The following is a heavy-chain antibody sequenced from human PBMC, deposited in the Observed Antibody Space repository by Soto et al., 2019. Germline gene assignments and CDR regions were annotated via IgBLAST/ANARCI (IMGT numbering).Heavy chain of an antibody. Sequence: ASVKVSFKASRYTFTSYGISWVRQPPGQGLEWMGWISAYNGNTNYAQKLQGRVTMTTDTSTSTAYMELRSLRSDDTAVYYCARDRLYYYDSSGLFDYWGQGTLVTVSS. CDR2: ISAYNGNT. J-gene: IGHJ4*02. CDR1: RYTFTSYG. CDR3: ARDRLYYYDSSGLFDY. V-gene: IGHV1-18*01. D-gene: IGHD3-22*01.